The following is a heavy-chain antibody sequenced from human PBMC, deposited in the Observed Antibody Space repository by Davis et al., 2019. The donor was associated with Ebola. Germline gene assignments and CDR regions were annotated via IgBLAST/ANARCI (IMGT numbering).Heavy chain of an antibody. J-gene: IGHJ6*02. Sequence: AASVKVSCKASGYTFTSYYMHWVRQAPGQGLEWMGIINPSGGSTSYAQKFQGRVTMTRDTSTSTVYMELSSLRSEDKAVYYCARELVPAAIPPYYYYGMDVWGQGTTVTVSS. CDR3: ARELVPAAIPPYYYYGMDV. D-gene: IGHD2-2*02. V-gene: IGHV1-46*01. CDR1: GYTFTSYY. CDR2: INPSGGST.